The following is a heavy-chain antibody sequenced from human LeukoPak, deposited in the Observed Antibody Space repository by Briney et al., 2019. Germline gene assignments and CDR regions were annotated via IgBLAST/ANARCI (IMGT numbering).Heavy chain of an antibody. V-gene: IGHV3-30*18. CDR2: ISYDGSNK. J-gene: IGHJ4*02. CDR3: AKPNCNSATCLTWRPSYFDY. D-gene: IGHD2-2*01. CDR1: GFTFNSYG. Sequence: GGSLRLSCAASGFTFNSYGIHWVRQAPGKGLEWVAVISYDGSNKYYADSVKGRFTISRDNSKNTLYLQMNSLRAEDTAVYYCAKPNCNSATCLTWRPSYFDYWGQGTLVTVSS.